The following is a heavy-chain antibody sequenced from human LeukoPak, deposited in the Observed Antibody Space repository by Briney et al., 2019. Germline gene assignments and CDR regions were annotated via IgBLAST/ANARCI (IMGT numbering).Heavy chain of an antibody. J-gene: IGHJ5*02. V-gene: IGHV1-3*01. CDR3: ARGAPIRVAVAATFDP. CDR1: GFTFTTYT. D-gene: IGHD6-19*01. Sequence: GASVKVSCKTSGFTFTTYTMHWARQAPGQRLEWMGWINAANGNTQYSQKFQGRVTITRDTSASTAYMELSSLRSEDTAVYYCARGAPIRVAVAATFDPWGQGTLVTVPS. CDR2: INAANGNT.